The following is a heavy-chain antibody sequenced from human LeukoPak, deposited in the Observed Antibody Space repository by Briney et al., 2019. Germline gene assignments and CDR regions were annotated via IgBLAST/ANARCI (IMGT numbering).Heavy chain of an antibody. J-gene: IGHJ4*02. Sequence: PSETLSLTCTVSGGSISDYYWSWIRQSPGKGLEWIGYIYYSGSTNYNPSLKSRVTISVDTSKNQFSLKLSSVTAADTAVYYCASYGPPFDYWGQGTLVTVSS. CDR3: ASYGPPFDY. CDR2: IYYSGST. CDR1: GGSISDYY. V-gene: IGHV4-59*08. D-gene: IGHD3-10*01.